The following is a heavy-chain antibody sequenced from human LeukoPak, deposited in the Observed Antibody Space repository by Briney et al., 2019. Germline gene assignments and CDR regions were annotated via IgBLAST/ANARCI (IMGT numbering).Heavy chain of an antibody. V-gene: IGHV1-69*04. Sequence: SVKVSCKASGGTFSSYAISWVRQAPGQGLEWMGRIIPILGIANYAQKFQGRVTITADKSTSTAYMELSSLRSEDTAVYYCARDRYYGSRSYYNWTDYWGQGTLVTVSS. J-gene: IGHJ4*02. D-gene: IGHD3-10*01. CDR3: ARDRYYGSRSYYNWTDY. CDR2: IIPILGIA. CDR1: GGTFSSYA.